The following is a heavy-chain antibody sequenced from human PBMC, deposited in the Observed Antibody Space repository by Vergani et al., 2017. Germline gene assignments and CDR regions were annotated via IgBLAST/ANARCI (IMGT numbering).Heavy chain of an antibody. J-gene: IGHJ6*03. Sequence: QVQLQESGPGLVKPSETLSLTCTVSGGSVSSGSYYWSWIRQPAGKGLEWIGYIYYSGSTNYNPSLNSRVTISVDTSKNQLSLKLSSVTAADTAVYYCASFGPVNRVYYYYYYRDVWGKGTTVTVSS. CDR3: ASFGPVNRVYYYYYYRDV. CDR2: IYYSGST. D-gene: IGHD1-14*01. V-gene: IGHV4-61*10. CDR1: GGSVSSGSYY.